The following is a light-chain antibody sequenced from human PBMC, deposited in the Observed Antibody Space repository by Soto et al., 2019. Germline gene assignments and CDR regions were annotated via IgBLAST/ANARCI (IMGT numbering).Light chain of an antibody. J-gene: IGKJ4*01. CDR2: DAS. CDR3: PQRSNWPKLT. CDR1: QSVSSY. V-gene: IGKV3-11*01. Sequence: EIVLTQSPATLSLSPGERATLSCRASQSVSSYLAWYQQKPGQAPRLLIYDASNRATGIPARFSGSGSGTDFTLTISSLEPEDFAVYYCPQRSNWPKLTFGGGTKVEIK.